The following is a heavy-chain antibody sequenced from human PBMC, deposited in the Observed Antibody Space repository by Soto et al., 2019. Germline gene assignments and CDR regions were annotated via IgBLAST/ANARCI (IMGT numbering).Heavy chain of an antibody. V-gene: IGHV4-38-2*01. CDR1: GYSISSCYY. CDR3: ARHVKMGIAAAGNWFDP. D-gene: IGHD6-13*01. Sequence: PSETLSLTCAVSGYSISSCYYWGLIRQPPVKGLEWIGIIYYSGSTYYNPSLKSRVTISVDTSKNQFSLKLSSVTAADTAVYYCARHVKMGIAAAGNWFDPWGQGTLVTVSS. J-gene: IGHJ5*02. CDR2: IYYSGST.